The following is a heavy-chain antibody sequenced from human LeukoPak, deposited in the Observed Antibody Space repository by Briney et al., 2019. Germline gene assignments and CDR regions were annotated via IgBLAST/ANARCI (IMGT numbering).Heavy chain of an antibody. J-gene: IGHJ4*02. Sequence: QTGGSLRLSCTASGFSFSGHWMHWPRHLPGKGLVWVSRISPTGSTTSYADSVKGRFTVSRDNAKNTLYLQVNNLRAQDTAVYYCARGPNSNWSGLDFWGQGTLLTVFS. V-gene: IGHV3-74*01. CDR3: ARGPNSNWSGLDF. CDR1: GFSFSGHW. CDR2: ISPTGSTT. D-gene: IGHD6-6*01.